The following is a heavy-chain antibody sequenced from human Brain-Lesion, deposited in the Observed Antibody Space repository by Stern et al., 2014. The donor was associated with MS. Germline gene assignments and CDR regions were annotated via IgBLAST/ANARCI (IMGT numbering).Heavy chain of an antibody. CDR3: ARDQRGITIFGVVTDYYYLGMDV. CDR1: GYIFTGYY. J-gene: IGHJ6*02. V-gene: IGHV1-2*02. Sequence: VQLVESGAEVKKPGASVKVSCKTSGYIFTGYYIHWVRQAPGQGLEWMAWINPNTGGTKYSQKFQGRVTMGRDTSSSTAYVELSSLTSDDTAVYYCARDQRGITIFGVVTDYYYLGMDVWGQGTTVTVSS. D-gene: IGHD3-3*01. CDR2: INPNTGGT.